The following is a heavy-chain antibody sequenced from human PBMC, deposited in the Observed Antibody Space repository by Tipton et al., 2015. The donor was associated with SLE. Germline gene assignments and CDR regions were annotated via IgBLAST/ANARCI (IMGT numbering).Heavy chain of an antibody. V-gene: IGHV4-34*01. D-gene: IGHD3-16*02. J-gene: IGHJ3*02. CDR3: AQAHLWGSYRYASDI. CDR2: INHGGST. Sequence: TLSLTCIVSIDSLRTYYWSWIRQPPGKGLEWIGEINHGGSTNYNPSLKSRVTISVDTSKNQFSLKLSSVTAADTAVYYCAQAHLWGSYRYASDIWGQGTMVTVSS. CDR1: IDSLRTYY.